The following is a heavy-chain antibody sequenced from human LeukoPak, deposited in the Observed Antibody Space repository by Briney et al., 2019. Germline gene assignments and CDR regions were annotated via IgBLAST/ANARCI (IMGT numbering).Heavy chain of an antibody. J-gene: IGHJ5*02. CDR1: GGSISTYY. D-gene: IGHD1-26*01. CDR3: ARGGNYWPQWWFDP. CDR2: IYYTGST. Sequence: SETLSLTCTVSGGSISTYYWSWIRQPPGKGLEGIGCIYYTGSTSYNPSLKSRVTMSLDASKNQFSLELNSVTPADTAVYYCARGGNYWPQWWFDPWGRGTLVSVSS. V-gene: IGHV4-59*01.